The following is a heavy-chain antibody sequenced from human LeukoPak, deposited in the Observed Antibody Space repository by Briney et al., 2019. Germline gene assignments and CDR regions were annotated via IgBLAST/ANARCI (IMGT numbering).Heavy chain of an antibody. J-gene: IGHJ4*02. V-gene: IGHV3-23*01. Sequence: GGSLRLSCAASGFTFSNAWMTWVRQAPGKGLEWVSAISGSGGSTYYADSVKGRFTLSRDNSKNTLYLQMNSLRAEDTAVYYCTKDQGYYFDYWGQGTLVTVSS. CDR2: ISGSGGST. CDR1: GFTFSNAW. CDR3: TKDQGYYFDY.